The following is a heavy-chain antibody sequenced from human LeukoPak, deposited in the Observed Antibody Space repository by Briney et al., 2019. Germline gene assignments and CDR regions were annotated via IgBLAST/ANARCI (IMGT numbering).Heavy chain of an antibody. CDR3: ARQGGGGSWAPYNWFDP. D-gene: IGHD2-15*01. CDR1: GYSISSGYY. V-gene: IGHV4-38-2*02. CDR2: IYHSGST. Sequence: SETLSLTCTVSGYSISSGYYWGWIRQPPGKGLEWIGSIYHSGSTYYNPSLKSRVTISVDTSKNQFSLKLSSVTAADTAVYYCARQGGGGSWAPYNWFDPWGQGTLVTVSS. J-gene: IGHJ5*02.